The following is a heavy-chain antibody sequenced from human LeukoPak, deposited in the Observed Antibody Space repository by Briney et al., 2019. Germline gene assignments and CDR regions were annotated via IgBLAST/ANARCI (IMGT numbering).Heavy chain of an antibody. CDR3: ARGQWLDNY. V-gene: IGHV4-34*01. Sequence: PSETLSLTCAVYGASFSGFHWSWIRQPPGKGLEWIGEINHSGSTNYNPSLKSRVTISVDTSKNQFSLKLSSVTAADTAVYYCARGQWLDNYWGQGTLVTVSP. CDR1: GASFSGFH. CDR2: INHSGST. D-gene: IGHD6-19*01. J-gene: IGHJ4*02.